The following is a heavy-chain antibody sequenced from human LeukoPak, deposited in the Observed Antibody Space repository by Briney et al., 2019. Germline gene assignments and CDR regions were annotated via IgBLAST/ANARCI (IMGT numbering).Heavy chain of an antibody. CDR3: STAPLFGDYDY. V-gene: IGHV1-46*01. J-gene: IGHJ4*02. Sequence: ASVKVSCKASGFTFTSYYMHWVRQAPGQGLEWMGIINPSGSYTSYAQKFQGTVTMTEDTSTDTAYMELSSLRSEDTAVYYCSTAPLFGDYDYWGQGTLVTVSS. CDR2: INPSGSYT. CDR1: GFTFTSYY. D-gene: IGHD4-17*01.